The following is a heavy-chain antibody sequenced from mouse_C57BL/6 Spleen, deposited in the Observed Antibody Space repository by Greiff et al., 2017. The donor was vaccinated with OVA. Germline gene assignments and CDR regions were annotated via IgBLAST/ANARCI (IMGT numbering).Heavy chain of an antibody. D-gene: IGHD2-1*01. CDR2: IYPGDGDT. V-gene: IGHV1-80*01. CDR1: GYAFSSYW. CDR3: ARGEAYGNYDY. Sequence: VQLQQSGAELVKPGASVKISYKASGYAFSSYWMNWVKQRPGKGLEWIGQIYPGDGDTNYNGKFKGKATLTADKSSSTAYMQLSSLTSEESAVYFCARGEAYGNYDYWGQGTTLTVSS. J-gene: IGHJ2*01.